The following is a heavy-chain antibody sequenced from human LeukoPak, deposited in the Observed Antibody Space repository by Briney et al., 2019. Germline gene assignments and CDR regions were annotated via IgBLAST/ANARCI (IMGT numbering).Heavy chain of an antibody. CDR2: ISAYNGNT. V-gene: IGHV1-18*01. CDR3: ARTSLGLLHSSSWSLPNEYYYYGMDV. J-gene: IGHJ6*02. CDR1: GYTFTSYG. D-gene: IGHD6-13*01. Sequence: GASVKVSCKASGYTFTSYGISWVRQAPGQGLEWMGWISAYNGNTNYAQKLQGRVTMTTDTSTSTAYMELRSLRSDDTAVYYCARTSLGLLHSSSWSLPNEYYYYGMDVWGQGTTVTVSS.